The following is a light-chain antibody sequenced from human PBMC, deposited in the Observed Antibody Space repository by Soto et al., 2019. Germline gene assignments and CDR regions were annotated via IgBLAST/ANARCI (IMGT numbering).Light chain of an antibody. CDR1: DNIAKY. CDR3: QQSYSAPPWT. CDR2: AAS. J-gene: IGKJ1*01. V-gene: IGKV1-39*01. Sequence: DIQTTQSPSSLSASVGDRVTITCRTSDNIAKYLNWYQQKPGQVPKLLIVAASRLQSGVPTRFSGSGSGTDFTLTINNLRPEDFATYYCQQSYSAPPWTFGQGTKVDIK.